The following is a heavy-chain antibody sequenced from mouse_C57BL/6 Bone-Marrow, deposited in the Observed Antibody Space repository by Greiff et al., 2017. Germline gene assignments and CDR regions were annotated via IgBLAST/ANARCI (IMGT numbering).Heavy chain of an antibody. V-gene: IGHV1-61*01. Sequence: QVQLQQSGAELVRPGASVKLSCKASGYSFTSYWMNWVKQRPGQGLEWIGMIHPSDSETMLNEKFKDKATLTVDKSSSPAYMQLSSPTSEDSAVYYCARPLYGSRNYFDYWGQGTTLTVSS. CDR1: GYSFTSYW. CDR2: IHPSDSET. CDR3: ARPLYGSRNYFDY. J-gene: IGHJ2*01. D-gene: IGHD1-1*01.